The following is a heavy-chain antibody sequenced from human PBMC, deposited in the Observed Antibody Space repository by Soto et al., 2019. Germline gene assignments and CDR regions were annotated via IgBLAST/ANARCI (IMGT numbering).Heavy chain of an antibody. Sequence: ASVKVSCKASGYTFTGYYMHWVRQAPGQGLEWMGWINPNSGGTNYAQKFQGRVTMTRDTSISTAYMELSRLRSDDTAVYYCASLGMVRGVIFPPFYGMDVWGQGTTVTV. CDR1: GYTFTGYY. CDR2: INPNSGGT. D-gene: IGHD3-10*01. V-gene: IGHV1-2*02. J-gene: IGHJ6*02. CDR3: ASLGMVRGVIFPPFYGMDV.